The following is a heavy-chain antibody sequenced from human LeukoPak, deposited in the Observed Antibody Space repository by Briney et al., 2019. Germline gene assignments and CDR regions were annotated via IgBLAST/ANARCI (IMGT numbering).Heavy chain of an antibody. CDR1: GYTFTSHD. J-gene: IGHJ3*02. Sequence: ASVKVSCKTSGYTFTSHDIDWVRQATGQGLEWMGGIIPIFGTANYPQKFQGRVTITTDESTSTAYMELSSLRSEDTAVYYCARETSSSPSLKLRDDAFDIWGQGTMVTVSS. CDR2: IIPIFGTA. V-gene: IGHV1-69*05. CDR3: ARETSSSPSLKLRDDAFDI. D-gene: IGHD6-6*01.